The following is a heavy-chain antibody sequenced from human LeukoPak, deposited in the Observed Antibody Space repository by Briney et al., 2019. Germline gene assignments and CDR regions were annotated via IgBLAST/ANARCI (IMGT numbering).Heavy chain of an antibody. D-gene: IGHD2-2*01. V-gene: IGHV1-18*04. Sequence: ASVKVSCKASGYTFTSYGISWVRQAPGHRLEWMGWRSAYNGNTNYAQKLQGRVTMTTDTSTSTAYMELRSLRSDDTAVYYCARGPSTRYQLLSDYWGQGTLVTVSS. J-gene: IGHJ4*02. CDR1: GYTFTSYG. CDR2: RSAYNGNT. CDR3: ARGPSTRYQLLSDY.